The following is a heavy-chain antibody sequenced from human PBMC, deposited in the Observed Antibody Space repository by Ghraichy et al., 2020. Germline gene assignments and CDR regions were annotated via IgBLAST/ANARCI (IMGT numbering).Heavy chain of an antibody. CDR3: AKDLIVVVVAATPRPNY. CDR1: GFTFSSYA. CDR2: ISGSGGST. D-gene: IGHD2-15*01. J-gene: IGHJ4*02. V-gene: IGHV3-23*01. Sequence: GGSLRLSCAASGFTFSSYAMSWVRQAPGKGLEWVSAISGSGGSTYYADSVKGRFTISRDNSKNTLYLQMNSLRAEDTAVYYCAKDLIVVVVAATPRPNYWGQGTLVTVSS.